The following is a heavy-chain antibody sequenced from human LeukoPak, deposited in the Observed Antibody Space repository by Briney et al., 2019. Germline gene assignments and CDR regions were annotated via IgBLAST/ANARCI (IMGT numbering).Heavy chain of an antibody. CDR3: VKASSSSPQYNWFDA. CDR2: VSGTGGKT. J-gene: IGHJ5*02. V-gene: IGHV3-23*01. CDR1: GFTFSSYA. D-gene: IGHD6-6*01. Sequence: GGSLRLSCAASGFTFSSYAMSWVRQAPGKGLEWVSVVSGTGGKTYYADSVKGRFTISRDNSKNTLYLQMNSLRAEDTALYYCVKASSSSPQYNWFDAWGQGTLVTVSS.